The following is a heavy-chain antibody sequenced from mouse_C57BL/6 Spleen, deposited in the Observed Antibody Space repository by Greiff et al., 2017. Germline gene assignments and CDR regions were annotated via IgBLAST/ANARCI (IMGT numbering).Heavy chain of an antibody. Sequence: EVQLQQSGPELVKPGASVTISCKASGYTFTDYYMNWVKQSHGKSLEWIGDINPNNGGTSYNQKFKGKATLTVDKSSSTAYMELRSLTSEDSAVYYCAREGSGTGAMDYWGQGTSVTVSS. D-gene: IGHD4-1*01. J-gene: IGHJ4*01. CDR1: GYTFTDYY. V-gene: IGHV1-26*01. CDR3: AREGSGTGAMDY. CDR2: INPNNGGT.